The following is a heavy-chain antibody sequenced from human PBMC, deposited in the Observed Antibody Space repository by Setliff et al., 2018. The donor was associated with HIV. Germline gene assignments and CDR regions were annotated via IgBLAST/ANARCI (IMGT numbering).Heavy chain of an antibody. Sequence: SETLSLTCAVYGGSLDNYYWTWIRQPPGRGLEWIGEITDGGDTAYNSSLQSRLTISLDTSKKQFALKLHSMTAADTAVYYFARCASCSSSSCYLYYYYYYGVDVWGPGTAVTVSS. V-gene: IGHV4-34*01. CDR2: ITDGGDT. CDR3: ARCASCSSSSCYLYYYYYYGVDV. CDR1: GGSLDNYY. D-gene: IGHD2-2*01. J-gene: IGHJ6*02.